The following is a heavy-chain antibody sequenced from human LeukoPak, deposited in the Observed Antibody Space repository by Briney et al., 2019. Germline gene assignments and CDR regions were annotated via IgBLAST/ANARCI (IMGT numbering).Heavy chain of an antibody. V-gene: IGHV4-38-2*02. CDR3: ARPKESRIVGATEGYWFDP. D-gene: IGHD1-26*01. CDR1: GYYISNGYY. Sequence: SETLSLTCSVSGYYISNGYYWGWIRQPPGKGLEWIASMYHSGDAHYNPSLKSRVTMSFDTSKNQFSLKLSSVTAADTAVYYCARPKESRIVGATEGYWFDPWGQGTLVTVSS. J-gene: IGHJ5*02. CDR2: MYHSGDA.